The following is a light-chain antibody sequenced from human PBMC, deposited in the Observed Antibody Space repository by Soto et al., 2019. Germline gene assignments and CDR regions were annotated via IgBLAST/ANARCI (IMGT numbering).Light chain of an antibody. V-gene: IGKV1-5*03. Sequence: DIQMTQSPSTLSASVGDRVTITCRASQSISSWLAWYQQKPGKAPKLLIYKASSLESGVPSRLSGSGSGTEFTLTISSLQPDDFATYHCQQYNSYPYTFGQGTKLEIK. CDR2: KAS. CDR3: QQYNSYPYT. CDR1: QSISSW. J-gene: IGKJ2*01.